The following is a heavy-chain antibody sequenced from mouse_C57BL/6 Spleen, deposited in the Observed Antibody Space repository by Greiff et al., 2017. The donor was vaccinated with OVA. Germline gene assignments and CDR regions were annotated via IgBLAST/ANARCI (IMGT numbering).Heavy chain of an antibody. J-gene: IGHJ2*01. CDR3: ARKVAQALYFDY. D-gene: IGHD3-2*02. V-gene: IGHV1-18*01. CDR2: INPNNGGT. CDR1: GYTFTDYN. Sequence: EVKLVESGPELVKPGASVKIPCKASGYTFTDYNMDWVKQSHGKSLEWIGDINPNNGGTIYNQKFKGKATLTVDKSSSTAYMELRSLTSEDTAVYYCARKVAQALYFDYWGQGTTLTVSS.